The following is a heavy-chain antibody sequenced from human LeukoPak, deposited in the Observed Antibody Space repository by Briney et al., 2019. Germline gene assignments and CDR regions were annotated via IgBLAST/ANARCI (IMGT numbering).Heavy chain of an antibody. CDR2: IYGSGVSI. CDR1: GFTFKSYV. V-gene: IGHV3-23*01. CDR3: AKDLGWELPAEAY. D-gene: IGHD1-26*01. Sequence: TVRLSCVASGFTFKSYVMNWVRQAPGKGLEWLATIYGSGVSISYADSVKGRFTISRDNSNNTLYLQMNSLRVEDTAIYYCAKDLGWELPAEAYWGQGILVTVSS. J-gene: IGHJ4*02.